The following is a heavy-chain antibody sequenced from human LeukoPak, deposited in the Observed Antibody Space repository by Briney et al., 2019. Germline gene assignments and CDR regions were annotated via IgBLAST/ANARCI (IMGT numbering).Heavy chain of an antibody. Sequence: PGGALRLSCAASGFIFSDNWMHWVRQAPGKGRWCVSRIYGEGAGTVYADSVKGRFTISRDNTKNTLYLQMNSLRAEDTAVYYCTRDYYYRTDVWGKGNPVTVSS. CDR3: TRDYYYRTDV. V-gene: IGHV3-74*01. J-gene: IGHJ6*04. CDR1: GFIFSDNW. CDR2: IYGEGAGT.